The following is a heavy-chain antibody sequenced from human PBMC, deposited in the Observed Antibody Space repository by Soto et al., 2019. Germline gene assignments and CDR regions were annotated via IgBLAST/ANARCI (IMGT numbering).Heavy chain of an antibody. CDR3: ARGRGYYYDSSGYSDY. J-gene: IGHJ4*02. CDR1: GGSISSYY. CDR2: IYYSGST. V-gene: IGHV4-59*08. Sequence: SETLSLTCTVSGGSISSYYWSWIRQPPGKGLEWIGYIYYSGSTNYNPSLKSRVTISVDTSKNQFSLKLSSVTAADTAVYYCARGRGYYYDSSGYSDYWGQGTLVTVSS. D-gene: IGHD3-22*01.